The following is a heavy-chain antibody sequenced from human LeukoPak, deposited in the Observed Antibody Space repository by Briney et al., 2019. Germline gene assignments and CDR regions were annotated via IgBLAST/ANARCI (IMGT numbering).Heavy chain of an antibody. CDR1: GFTFSMYW. V-gene: IGHV3-7*01. J-gene: IGHJ4*02. CDR3: VRDRGFGANDY. CDR2: IRQDGSTM. Sequence: GESLRLSCVASGFTFSMYWMTWFRQAPGKGLEWVANIRQDGSTMSYVDSVRGRFTISRDNAKNSLYLQMSSLGADGTVVYYCVRDRGFGANDYWGQGTLVTVSS. D-gene: IGHD3-10*01.